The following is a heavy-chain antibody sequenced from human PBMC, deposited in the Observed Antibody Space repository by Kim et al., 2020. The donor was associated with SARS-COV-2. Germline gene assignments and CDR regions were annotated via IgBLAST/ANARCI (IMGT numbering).Heavy chain of an antibody. J-gene: IGHJ4*02. CDR1: GFTFSSYG. V-gene: IGHV3-33*01. CDR3: VRDPGNYDILTGYYPTHDY. Sequence: GGSLRLSCAASGFTFSSYGMHWVRQAPDKGLEWVAVIWYDGSNKYYADSVKGRFTISRDNSKNTLYLQMNSLRAEDTAVYYCVRDPGNYDILTGYYPTHDYWGQGTLVTVSS. D-gene: IGHD3-9*01. CDR2: IWYDGSNK.